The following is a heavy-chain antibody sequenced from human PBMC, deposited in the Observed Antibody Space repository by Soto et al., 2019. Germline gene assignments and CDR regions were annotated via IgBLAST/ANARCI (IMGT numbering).Heavy chain of an antibody. CDR1: GFTFSSYA. V-gene: IGHV3-23*01. CDR2: ISGSGGST. Sequence: EVQLLESGGGLVQPGGSLRLSCAASGFTFSSYAMSWVRQAPGKGLEWVSAISGSGGSTYYADSVKGRFTISRDNSKNPLYLQMNSLRAEDTAVYYCAKDRDIVVVVAAKKWFDPWGQGTLVTVSS. J-gene: IGHJ5*02. D-gene: IGHD2-15*01. CDR3: AKDRDIVVVVAAKKWFDP.